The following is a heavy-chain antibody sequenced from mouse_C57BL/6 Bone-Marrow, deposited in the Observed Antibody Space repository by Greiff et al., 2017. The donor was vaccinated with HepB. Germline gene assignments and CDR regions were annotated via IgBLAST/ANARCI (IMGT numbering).Heavy chain of an antibody. D-gene: IGHD1-1*01. CDR2: IYPGDGDT. CDR1: GYAFSSSW. CDR3: ASHYYGSSRVYAMDY. J-gene: IGHJ4*01. Sequence: VKLVESGPELVKPGASVKISCKASGYAFSSSWMNWVKQRPGKGLEWIGRIYPGDGDTNYNGKFKGKATLTADKSSSTAYMQLSSLTSEDSAVYFCASHYYGSSRVYAMDYWGQGTSVTVSS. V-gene: IGHV1-82*01.